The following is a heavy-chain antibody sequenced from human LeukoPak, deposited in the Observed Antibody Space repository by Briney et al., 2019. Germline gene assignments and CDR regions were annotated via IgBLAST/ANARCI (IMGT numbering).Heavy chain of an antibody. CDR2: IYYSGST. Sequence: SETLSLTCTVSGGSISSHYWSWIRQPPGKGLEWIGYIYYSGSTNYNPSLKSRVTISVDTSKNQFSLKLSSVTAADTAVYYCAREYFDWTGAFDIWGQGTMVTVSS. J-gene: IGHJ3*02. D-gene: IGHD3-9*01. CDR3: AREYFDWTGAFDI. V-gene: IGHV4-59*11. CDR1: GGSISSHY.